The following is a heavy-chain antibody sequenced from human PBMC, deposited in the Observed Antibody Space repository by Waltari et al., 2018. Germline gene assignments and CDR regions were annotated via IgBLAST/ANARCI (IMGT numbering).Heavy chain of an antibody. Sequence: QVQLQQWGAGLLQPSETLSLTCAVYGGSFSGYYWGWIRQPPGKGLEWIGEINHAGNRNYNPSLRSRVTMSVDTSKSQFSLKVNSVTAADTAVYICVRLEDCSGPGGNCYSGDPFAMDVWGQGTTVTVSS. CDR1: GGSFSGYY. D-gene: IGHD2-15*01. CDR3: VRLEDCSGPGGNCYSGDPFAMDV. V-gene: IGHV4-34*02. CDR2: INHAGNR. J-gene: IGHJ6*02.